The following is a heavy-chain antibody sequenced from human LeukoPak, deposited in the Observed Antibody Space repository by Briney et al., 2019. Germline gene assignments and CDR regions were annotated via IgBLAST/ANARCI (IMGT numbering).Heavy chain of an antibody. V-gene: IGHV4-59*08. CDR1: GGSISNYY. CDR3: ARYARVPVD. Sequence: SETLSLTCTVSGGSISNYYWTWIRQPPGKGLEWIGYIYYSGSTNYNPSLKSRVTISVDTSENQFSLILRSVTAADTAVYYCARYARVPVDWGQGTLVTVFS. J-gene: IGHJ4*02. D-gene: IGHD3-10*02. CDR2: IYYSGST.